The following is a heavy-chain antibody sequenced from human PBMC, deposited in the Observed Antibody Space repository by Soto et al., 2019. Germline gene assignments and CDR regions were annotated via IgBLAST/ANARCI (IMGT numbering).Heavy chain of an antibody. CDR3: VRDGNSGWHFDY. CDR2: IKYDGSEI. D-gene: IGHD6-19*01. CDR1: GITLSSYW. V-gene: IGHV3-7*03. Sequence: GGSLRLSCAASGITLSSYWMSWVRQAPGKGLEWVANIKYDGSEIYYVDSVKGRFTISRDNAKNSLFLQMNSLRAEDTAVYYCVRDGNSGWHFDYWGQGTLVTAPQ. J-gene: IGHJ4*02.